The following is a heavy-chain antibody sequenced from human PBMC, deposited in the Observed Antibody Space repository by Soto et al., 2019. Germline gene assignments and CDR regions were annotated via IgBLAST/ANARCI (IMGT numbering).Heavy chain of an antibody. CDR3: TKDSGWESWY. Sequence: DVQLLESGGDLVQPGGSLRLSCAASGFTVSNSGMSWVRQAPGKGLEWVSGLSEGGDKTYYADSVKGRFTISRDNAKNILYLQRPSLRVQDTVVNFCTKDSGWESWYWGQGAGVTVSS. CDR1: GFTVSNSG. J-gene: IGHJ4*02. D-gene: IGHD3-16*01. V-gene: IGHV3-23*01. CDR2: LSEGGDKT.